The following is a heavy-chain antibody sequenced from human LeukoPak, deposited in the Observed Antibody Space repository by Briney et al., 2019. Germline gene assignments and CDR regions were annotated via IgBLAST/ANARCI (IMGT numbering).Heavy chain of an antibody. Sequence: GASVKVSCKASGGTFSSYAISWVRQAPGQGLEWMGGIIPIFGTANYAQKFQGRVTITADESTSTDYMELSSLRSEDTAVYYCARGTRHHYYYYGMDVWGQGTAVTVSS. CDR1: GGTFSSYA. CDR3: ARGTRHHYYYYGMDV. J-gene: IGHJ6*02. V-gene: IGHV1-69*01. CDR2: IIPIFGTA.